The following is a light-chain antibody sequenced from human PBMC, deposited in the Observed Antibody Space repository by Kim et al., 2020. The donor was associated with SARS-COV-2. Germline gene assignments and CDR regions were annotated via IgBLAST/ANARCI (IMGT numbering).Light chain of an antibody. J-gene: IGLJ3*02. Sequence: QSALTQPRSVSGSPGQSVTISCTGTSSDVGGYNYVSWYQQHPGKAPKLMIYDVSKRPSGFPDRFSGSKSGNTASLTISGLQAEDEADYYCCSYAGSYWVFGGGTQLAVL. V-gene: IGLV2-11*01. CDR2: DVS. CDR1: SSDVGGYNY. CDR3: CSYAGSYWV.